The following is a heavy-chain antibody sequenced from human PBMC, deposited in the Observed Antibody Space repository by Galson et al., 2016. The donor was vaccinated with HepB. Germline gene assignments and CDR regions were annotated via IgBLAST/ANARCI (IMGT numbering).Heavy chain of an antibody. V-gene: IGHV4-34*01. CDR3: ARGGDSGDSDFDY. D-gene: IGHD4-17*01. J-gene: IGHJ4*02. CDR2: IKHDGTT. Sequence: SETLSLTCAVYGGSFSGYYWSWIRQSPGKGLEWIGEIKHDGTTNYNPSPKSRVTMSVDTSKNQFSLRLNSVTAADTAVYYCARGGDSGDSDFDYWGQGTLVTVSS. CDR1: GGSFSGYY.